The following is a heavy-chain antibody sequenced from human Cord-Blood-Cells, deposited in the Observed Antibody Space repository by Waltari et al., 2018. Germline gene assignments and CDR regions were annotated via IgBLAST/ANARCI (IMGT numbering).Heavy chain of an antibody. V-gene: IGHV4-39*01. CDR2: VYYSGRT. J-gene: IGHJ3*02. CDR3: ARRVRSSDAFDI. Sequence: QLQLQESGPGLVKPSETLSLTCTVSGGSISSSSYYWGWIRPPPGKGLEWIGSVYYSGRTYYNPSLKSRVTISVDTSKNQFSLKLSSVTAADTAVYYCARRVRSSDAFDIWGQGTMVTVSS. D-gene: IGHD1-1*01. CDR1: GGSISSSSYY.